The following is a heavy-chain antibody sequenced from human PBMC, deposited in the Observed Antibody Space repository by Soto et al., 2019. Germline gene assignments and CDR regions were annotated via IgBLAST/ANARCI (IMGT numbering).Heavy chain of an antibody. CDR2: IYYTGTT. CDR1: GVSISSSY. D-gene: IGHD5-12*01. J-gene: IGHJ4*02. V-gene: IGHV4-59*01. CDR3: ARGGNRYSNTASGVGGFDF. Sequence: NPSETLSLTCTVSGVSISSSYWSWIRQSPGTGLEWIGYIYYTGTTNYNPSLKRRVTISLDTAKNQFSLNVNSLTTADTAAYFCARGGNRYSNTASGVGGFDFWGQGTLVTVSS.